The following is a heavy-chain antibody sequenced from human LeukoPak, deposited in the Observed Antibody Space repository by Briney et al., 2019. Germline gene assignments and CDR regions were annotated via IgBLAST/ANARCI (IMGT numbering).Heavy chain of an antibody. D-gene: IGHD6-13*01. V-gene: IGHV3-21*01. J-gene: IGHJ4*02. Sequence: GGSLRLSCAASGFTFSSYSMNWVRQAPGKGLEWVSSISSSSSYIYYADSVKGRFTISRDNAKNSLYLQMNSLRAEDAAVYYCARFAGNPTHFDYWGQGTLVTVSS. CDR2: ISSSSSYI. CDR1: GFTFSSYS. CDR3: ARFAGNPTHFDY.